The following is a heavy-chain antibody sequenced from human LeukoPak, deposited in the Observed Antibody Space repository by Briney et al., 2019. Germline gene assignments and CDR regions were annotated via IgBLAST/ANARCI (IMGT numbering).Heavy chain of an antibody. Sequence: SETLSLTCTVSGGSISSYYWSWIRQPPGKGLEWIGYIYYSGSINYNPSLKSRVTISVDTSKNQFSLKLSSVTAADTAVYYCARSYGDYDAFDIWGQGTMVTVSS. CDR2: IYYSGSI. D-gene: IGHD4-17*01. J-gene: IGHJ3*02. CDR3: ARSYGDYDAFDI. CDR1: GGSISSYY. V-gene: IGHV4-59*01.